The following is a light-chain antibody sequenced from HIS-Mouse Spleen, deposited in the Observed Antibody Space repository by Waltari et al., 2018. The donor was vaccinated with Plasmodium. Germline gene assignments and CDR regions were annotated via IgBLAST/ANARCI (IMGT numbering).Light chain of an antibody. CDR1: SSNIGNNY. J-gene: IGLJ2*01. Sequence: QSVLTQPPSVSAAPGQKVTISCSGSSSNIGNNYVSWYQQLPGTAPKLLIYDNKKRPSGIPDRFPGSKPGTSATLGITGLQTGDEADYYCGTWDSSLSAGVVFGGGTKLTVL. CDR2: DNK. V-gene: IGLV1-51*01. CDR3: GTWDSSLSAGVV.